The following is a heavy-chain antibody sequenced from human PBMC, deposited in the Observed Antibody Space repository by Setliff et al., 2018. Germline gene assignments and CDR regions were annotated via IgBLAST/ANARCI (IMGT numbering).Heavy chain of an antibody. D-gene: IGHD6-19*01. Sequence: PGGSLRLSCATSGFTFSTHAMHWARQAPGKGLEWVSYINSGGTKIYYADSVEGRFTISRDNGKNSLYLQMNSLRVADTAVYFCARRGNRGSGWYAGIDYWGQGTLVTVS. CDR1: GFTFSTHA. V-gene: IGHV3-48*04. J-gene: IGHJ4*02. CDR3: ARRGNRGSGWYAGIDY. CDR2: INSGGTKI.